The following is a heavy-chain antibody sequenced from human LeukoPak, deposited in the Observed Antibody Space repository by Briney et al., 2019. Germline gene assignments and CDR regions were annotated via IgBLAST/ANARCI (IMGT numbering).Heavy chain of an antibody. D-gene: IGHD1-26*01. Sequence: GGSLRLSCAASGFTLSSYGMHWVRQAPGKGLEWVAVIWYDGSNKYYADSVKGRFTISRDNSKNTLYLQMNSLRAEDTAVYYCAKERGSYRPQAPFDYWGQGTLVTVSS. V-gene: IGHV3-33*06. J-gene: IGHJ4*02. CDR2: IWYDGSNK. CDR3: AKERGSYRPQAPFDY. CDR1: GFTLSSYG.